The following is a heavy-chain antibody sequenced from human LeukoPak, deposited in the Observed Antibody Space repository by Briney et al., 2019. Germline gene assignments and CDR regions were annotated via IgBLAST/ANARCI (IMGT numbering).Heavy chain of an antibody. Sequence: GGSLRLSCAASGFTFSSYAMSWVRQAPGKGLEWVSAISGSGGSTYYADSVKGRFSISRDNSKNTLYLQMNSLRAEDTAVYYCASLASDIVVVVAANHDAFDIWGQGTMVTVSS. CDR1: GFTFSSYA. CDR2: ISGSGGST. V-gene: IGHV3-23*01. D-gene: IGHD2-15*01. CDR3: ASLASDIVVVVAANHDAFDI. J-gene: IGHJ3*02.